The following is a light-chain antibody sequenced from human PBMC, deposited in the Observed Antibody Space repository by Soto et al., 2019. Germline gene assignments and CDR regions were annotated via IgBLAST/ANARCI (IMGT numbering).Light chain of an antibody. CDR2: GAS. CDR1: QSVTTQ. J-gene: IGKJ1*01. CDR3: QQYGGSTRT. V-gene: IGKV3-20*01. Sequence: EIVMTQSPGTLSLSPGERATLSCRASQSVTTQLAWYQQKPGQAPRLIIHGASRRATGVPDRITGSGSGTDFTLSISRLEPEDFAVYYCQQYGGSTRTFGQGTKVDIK.